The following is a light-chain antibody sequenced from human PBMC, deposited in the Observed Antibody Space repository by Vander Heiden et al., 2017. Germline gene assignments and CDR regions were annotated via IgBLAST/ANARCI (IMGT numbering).Light chain of an antibody. CDR3: AAWDDSLSGLGV. Sequence: QSVLTQPPSASGTPGQRVTISCSGSSSNIGSNYVYWYQQLPGTAPKLLSYRNNQRPSGVPDRFSGSKSGTSASLAISGLRSEDEADYYGAAWDDSLSGLGVFGGGTKLTVL. J-gene: IGLJ2*01. V-gene: IGLV1-47*01. CDR1: SSNIGSNY. CDR2: RNN.